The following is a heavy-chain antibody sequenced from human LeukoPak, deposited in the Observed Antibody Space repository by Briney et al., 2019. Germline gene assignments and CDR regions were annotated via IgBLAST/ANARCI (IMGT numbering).Heavy chain of an antibody. CDR2: MWYDGSNK. D-gene: IGHD6-13*01. Sequence: GGSLRLSCAASGFTFSRYGMHWVRQAPGKGLEWVAVMWYDGSNKYYADSVKGRFTISRDNSKNTLYLQMNSLRAEDTAVYYCANIMAAAGSGGFDYWGQGTLVTVSS. J-gene: IGHJ4*02. CDR3: ANIMAAAGSGGFDY. V-gene: IGHV3-33*06. CDR1: GFTFSRYG.